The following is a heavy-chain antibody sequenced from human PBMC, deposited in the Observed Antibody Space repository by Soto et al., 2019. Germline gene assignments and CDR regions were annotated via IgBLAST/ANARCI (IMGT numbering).Heavy chain of an antibody. CDR2: INPSGGST. CDR3: ARGCYDSSGYYPDRRGLFDP. J-gene: IGHJ5*02. CDR1: GYTFTSYY. Sequence: ASVKVSCKASGYTFTSYYMHWVRQAPGQGLEWMGIINPSGGSTSYAQKFQGRVTMTRDTSTSTVYMELSSLRSEDTAVYYCARGCYDSSGYYPDRRGLFDPWGQGTLVTVSS. V-gene: IGHV1-46*01. D-gene: IGHD3-22*01.